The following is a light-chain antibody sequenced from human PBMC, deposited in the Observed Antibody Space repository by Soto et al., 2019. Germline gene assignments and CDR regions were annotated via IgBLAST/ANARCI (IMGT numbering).Light chain of an antibody. V-gene: IGKV1-39*01. CDR3: QQSYDMPWT. Sequence: DIPMTQSPSTLSASVGDRVSVTFRASQSISSWLSWYQQKPGKAPKLLIYAAYNLQGGVPSRFSGSGSGTDFTLTISSLQTEDFAACYCQQSYDMPWTFGQGTKVDIK. J-gene: IGKJ1*01. CDR1: QSISSW. CDR2: AAY.